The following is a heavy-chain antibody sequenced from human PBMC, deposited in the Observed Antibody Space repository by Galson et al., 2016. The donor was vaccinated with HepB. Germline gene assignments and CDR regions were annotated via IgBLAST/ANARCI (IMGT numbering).Heavy chain of an antibody. Sequence: SETLSLTCVVSGDSVSSPYWWTWVRQTPGRGLEWIGEVFHVGTTKYNPSFESRVSLSIDKSRNQFDLTLTSVTAADTAVYFCVRGCSSDRDHFDSWGHGTLVTVSS. J-gene: IGHJ4*01. CDR2: VFHVGTT. CDR1: GDSVSSPYW. D-gene: IGHD2-2*01. V-gene: IGHV4/OR15-8*02. CDR3: VRGCSSDRDHFDS.